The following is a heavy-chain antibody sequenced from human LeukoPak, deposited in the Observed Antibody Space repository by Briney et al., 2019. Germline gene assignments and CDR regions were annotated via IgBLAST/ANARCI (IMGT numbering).Heavy chain of an antibody. V-gene: IGHV4-59*01. CDR2: IYYSGST. D-gene: IGHD3-10*01. CDR1: GGSISSYY. J-gene: IGHJ4*02. Sequence: SETLSLTCIVSGGSISSYYWSWIRQPPGKGLEWIGYIYYSGSTNYNPSLKSRVTISADTSKNQFSLKLSSVTAGDTAVYYCARVGGELIDYWGQGTLVTVSS. CDR3: ARVGGELIDY.